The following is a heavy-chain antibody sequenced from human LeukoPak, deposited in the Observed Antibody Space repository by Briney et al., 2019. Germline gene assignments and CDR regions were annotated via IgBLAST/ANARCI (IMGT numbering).Heavy chain of an antibody. CDR1: GYTFTNYG. D-gene: IGHD2-21*02. Sequence: SVKVSCKAAGYTFTNYGISWVRQAPGQALEWMGWINAYNGNTNYAQKLQGRVTMTTATSTSTAYLELRSLRSDDTAVDYCARDPVTSYYYYMDVWGKGTTVTVSS. CDR3: ARDPVTSYYYYMDV. J-gene: IGHJ6*03. CDR2: INAYNGNT. V-gene: IGHV1-18*01.